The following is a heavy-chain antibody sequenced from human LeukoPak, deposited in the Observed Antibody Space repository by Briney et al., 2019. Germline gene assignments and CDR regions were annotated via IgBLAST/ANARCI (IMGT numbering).Heavy chain of an antibody. J-gene: IGHJ3*02. D-gene: IGHD3-22*01. Sequence: PGGSLRLSCAASGFTFSSYGMHWVRQAPGKGLEWVAVISYDGSNKYYADSVKGRFTISRNNSKNTLYLQMNSLRAEDTAVYYCATGRGSGYYYAAFDIWGQGTMVTVSS. CDR1: GFTFSSYG. CDR3: ATGRGSGYYYAAFDI. CDR2: ISYDGSNK. V-gene: IGHV3-30*03.